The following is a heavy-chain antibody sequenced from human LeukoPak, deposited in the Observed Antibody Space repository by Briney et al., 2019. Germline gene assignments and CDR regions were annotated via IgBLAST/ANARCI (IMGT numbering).Heavy chain of an antibody. D-gene: IGHD2-2*01. Sequence: GGSLILSCAASGFTFSSYSMNWVRQAPGKGLEWVSSISSSKSYIYYADSVKGRFTISRDNAKNSLYLQMNSPRAEDTAVYYCARAYCSSTSCYSPRPFTFDYWGQGTLVTVSS. CDR2: ISSSKSYI. CDR3: ARAYCSSTSCYSPRPFTFDY. CDR1: GFTFSSYS. V-gene: IGHV3-21*01. J-gene: IGHJ4*02.